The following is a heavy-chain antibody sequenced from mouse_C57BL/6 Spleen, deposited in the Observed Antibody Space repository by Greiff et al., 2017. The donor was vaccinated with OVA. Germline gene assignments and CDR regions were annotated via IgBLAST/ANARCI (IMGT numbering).Heavy chain of an antibody. CDR2: ISSGGDYI. Sequence: EVQLVESGEGLVKPGGSLKLSCAASGFTFSSYAMSWVRQTPEKRLEWVAYISSGGDYIYYADTVKGRFTISRDNARNTLYLQMSILKSEDTAMYYCTREKLGRNYFDYWGQGTTLTVSS. D-gene: IGHD4-1*01. V-gene: IGHV5-9-1*02. CDR3: TREKLGRNYFDY. J-gene: IGHJ2*01. CDR1: GFTFSSYA.